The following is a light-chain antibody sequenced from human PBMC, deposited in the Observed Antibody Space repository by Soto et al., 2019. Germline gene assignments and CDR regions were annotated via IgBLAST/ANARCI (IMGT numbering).Light chain of an antibody. CDR3: CSYAGSSTSV. CDR1: SSDIGNYNL. CDR2: EGS. J-gene: IGLJ1*01. V-gene: IGLV2-23*01. Sequence: QSALTQPASVSGSPGQSITISCTGTSSDIGNYNLVSWYQQHPGKAPKLMIYEGSERPSGVSIRFSGSKSGNTASLTISGLQAEDEADYYCCSYAGSSTSVFGTGTKVTVL.